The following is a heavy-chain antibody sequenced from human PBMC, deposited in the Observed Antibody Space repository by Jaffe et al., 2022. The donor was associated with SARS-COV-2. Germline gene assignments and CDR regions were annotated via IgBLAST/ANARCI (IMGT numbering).Heavy chain of an antibody. Sequence: EVQLVESGGGLVQPGGSLRLSCAASGFTFSSYAMSWVRQAPGKGLEWVSAISGSGGSTYYADSVKGRFTISRDNSKNTLYLQMNSLRAEDTAVYYCAKDRFVVVPAAPPDNYYYYYYMDVWGKGTTVTVSS. CDR3: AKDRFVVVPAAPPDNYYYYYYMDV. J-gene: IGHJ6*03. V-gene: IGHV3-23*04. CDR2: ISGSGGST. D-gene: IGHD2-2*01. CDR1: GFTFSSYA.